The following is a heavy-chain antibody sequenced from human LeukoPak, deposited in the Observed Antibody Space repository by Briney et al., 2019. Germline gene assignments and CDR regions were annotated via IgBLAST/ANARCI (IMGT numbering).Heavy chain of an antibody. J-gene: IGHJ4*02. V-gene: IGHV1-46*01. Sequence: ASVTVSCKASGYTFTSYYMHWVRQAPGQGLEWMGIINPSGGSTSYAQKFQGRVTMTRDTSTSTVYMELSSLRSEDTAVYYCARTGLVEYYFDYWGQGTLVTVSS. CDR3: ARTGLVEYYFDY. D-gene: IGHD2-2*01. CDR1: GYTFTSYY. CDR2: INPSGGST.